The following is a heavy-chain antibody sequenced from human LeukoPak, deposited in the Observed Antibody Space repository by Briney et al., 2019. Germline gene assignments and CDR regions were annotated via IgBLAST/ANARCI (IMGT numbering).Heavy chain of an antibody. CDR1: GYTFTGYY. J-gene: IGHJ5*02. Sequence: ASVKVSCKASGYTFTGYYMHWVRQAPGQGLEWMGWINPNSGGTNYAQKFQGRVTMTRDTSISTAYMELSRLRSDDTAVYYCARSTVWFGDSYHNWFDPWGQGTLVTVSS. CDR3: ARSTVWFGDSYHNWFDP. V-gene: IGHV1-2*02. D-gene: IGHD3-10*01. CDR2: INPNSGGT.